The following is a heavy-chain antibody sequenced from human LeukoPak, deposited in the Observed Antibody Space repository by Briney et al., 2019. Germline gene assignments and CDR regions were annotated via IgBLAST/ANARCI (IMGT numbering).Heavy chain of an antibody. CDR1: GFTFSNAW. J-gene: IGHJ4*02. V-gene: IGHV3-15*01. D-gene: IGHD3-10*01. CDR2: IKSKTDGGTT. Sequence: PGGSLRLSCAASGFTFSNAWMSWVRQAPGKGLEWVGRIKSKTDGGTTDYAAPVKGRFTISRDDSKNTLYLQMNSLKTEDTAVYYCTTGYHYYGSGSYPRFDYWGQGTLVTVSS. CDR3: TTGYHYYGSGSYPRFDY.